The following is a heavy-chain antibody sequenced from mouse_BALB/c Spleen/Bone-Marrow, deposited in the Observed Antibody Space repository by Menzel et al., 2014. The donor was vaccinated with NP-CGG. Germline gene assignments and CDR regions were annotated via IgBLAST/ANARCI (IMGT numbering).Heavy chain of an antibody. D-gene: IGHD2-1*01. V-gene: IGHV14-3*02. J-gene: IGHJ4*01. Sequence: VQLQQSGAELVKPGASVKLSCTASGFNIKDTYMYWVKQGPEQGLEWIGRIDPANGNTKYDPKFQGRATITADTSSNTAYLQLSSLTSEDTAVYYCAREDYGNSYAMDYWGQGTSVTVSS. CDR2: IDPANGNT. CDR3: AREDYGNSYAMDY. CDR1: GFNIKDTY.